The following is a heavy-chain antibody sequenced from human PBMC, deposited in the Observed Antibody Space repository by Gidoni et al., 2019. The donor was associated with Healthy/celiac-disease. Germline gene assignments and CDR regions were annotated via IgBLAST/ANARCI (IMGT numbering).Heavy chain of an antibody. CDR3: AKGYDSSGYLIDY. CDR2: ISYDGSNK. V-gene: IGHV3-30*18. CDR1: GFTFSSYG. J-gene: IGHJ4*02. D-gene: IGHD3-22*01. Sequence: QVQLVESGGGVVQPGRSLRLSCAASGFTFSSYGMHWVRQAPGKGLEGVAVISYDGSNKYYADAVKGRLTISRENSKNTRYLKRNSRRAEDTAVYYCAKGYDSSGYLIDYWGQGTLVTVSS.